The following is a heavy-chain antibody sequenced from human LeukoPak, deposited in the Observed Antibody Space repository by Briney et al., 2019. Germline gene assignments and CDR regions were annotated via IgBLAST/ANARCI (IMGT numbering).Heavy chain of an antibody. Sequence: GASVKVSCKVSGYTLTELSMHWVRQAPGKGLEWMGGFDPEDGEPVYAPKFQGRVTVTEDTSTDTFYMELSSLTSGDTAVYYCATDGVKPTVGGAFDIWGQGTMVTVSS. CDR2: FDPEDGEP. D-gene: IGHD1-1*01. J-gene: IGHJ3*02. CDR3: ATDGVKPTVGGAFDI. V-gene: IGHV1-24*01. CDR1: GYTLTELS.